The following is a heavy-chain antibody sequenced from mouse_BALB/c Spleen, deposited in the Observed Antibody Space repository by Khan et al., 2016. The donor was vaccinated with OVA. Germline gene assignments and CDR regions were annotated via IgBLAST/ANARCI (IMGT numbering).Heavy chain of an antibody. Sequence: QVQLKESGPGLVAPSQSLSITCTVSGFSLDKYSIHWIRQSPGKGLEWLGVIWSAGSTDYNAAFISRLTITKDNSRSPVFFQVNSLQPNDTAIYYCARRGYDYGRGALFAYWGQGTLVTVSA. CDR3: ARRGYDYGRGALFAY. V-gene: IGHV2-2*02. CDR2: IWSAGST. D-gene: IGHD2-4*01. J-gene: IGHJ3*01. CDR1: GFSLDKYS.